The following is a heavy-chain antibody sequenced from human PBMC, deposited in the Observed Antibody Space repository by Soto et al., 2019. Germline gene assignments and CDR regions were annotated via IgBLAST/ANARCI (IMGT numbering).Heavy chain of an antibody. J-gene: IGHJ4*02. CDR3: ARNPIRLWLGLG. D-gene: IGHD3-10*01. CDR1: GYTLTELS. V-gene: IGHV1-8*01. CDR2: MNPDSGNT. Sequence: ASVKVSCKVSGYTLTELSMHWVRQATGQGLEWMGWMNPDSGNTAYAQKFQGRVTMTRSISISTAYMELSSLRSEDTAVYYCARNPIRLWLGLGWGQGTLVTVSS.